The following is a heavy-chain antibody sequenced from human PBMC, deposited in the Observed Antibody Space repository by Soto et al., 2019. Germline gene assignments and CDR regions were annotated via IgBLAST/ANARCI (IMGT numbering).Heavy chain of an antibody. CDR1: GFTVSSNY. Sequence: GGSLRLSCAASGFTVSSNYMSWVRQAPGKGLEWVSVIYSGGSTYYADSVKGRFTISRDNSKNTLYLQMNSLRAEDTAVYYCARSQGLLWFGELPYYYYGMDVWGQGTTVIVSS. J-gene: IGHJ6*02. CDR2: IYSGGST. D-gene: IGHD3-10*01. CDR3: ARSQGLLWFGELPYYYYGMDV. V-gene: IGHV3-53*01.